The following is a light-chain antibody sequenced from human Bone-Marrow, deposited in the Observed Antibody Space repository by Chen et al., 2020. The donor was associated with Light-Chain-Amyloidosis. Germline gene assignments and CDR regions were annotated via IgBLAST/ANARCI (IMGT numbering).Light chain of an antibody. CDR3: QSADSSGTYEVI. CDR2: RDT. J-gene: IGLJ2*01. Sequence: SYELPQPPSVSVSPGQTARITGSGDDLPTKYAYWYQQKPGQATVLVIHRDTERPSGISERFSGSSSGTTATLTISGVQAEDEADYHCQSADSSGTYEVIFGGGTKLTVL. CDR1: DLPTKY. V-gene: IGLV3-25*03.